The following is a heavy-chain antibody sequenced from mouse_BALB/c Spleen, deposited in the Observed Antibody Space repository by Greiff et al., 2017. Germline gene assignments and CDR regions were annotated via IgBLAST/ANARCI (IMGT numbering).Heavy chain of an antibody. CDR1: GYSITSDYA. V-gene: IGHV3-2*02. Sequence: EVKLVESGPGLVKPSQSLSLTCTVTGYSITSDYAWNWIRQFPGNKLEWMGYISYSGSTSYNPSLKSRISITRDTSKNQFFLQLNSVTTEDTATYYCASNGNYVDYWGQGTTLTVSS. CDR3: ASNGNYVDY. CDR2: ISYSGST. J-gene: IGHJ2*01. D-gene: IGHD2-1*01.